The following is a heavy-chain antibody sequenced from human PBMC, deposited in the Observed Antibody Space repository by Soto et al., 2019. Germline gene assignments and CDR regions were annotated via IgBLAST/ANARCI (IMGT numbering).Heavy chain of an antibody. Sequence: GGSLRLSCAASGFTFSSYGMHWVRQAPGKGLEWVAVISYDGSNKYYADSVKGRFTISGDNSKNTLYLQMNSRRAEDTAVYYCAKGEITMVRLPDYWGQGTLVTVSS. J-gene: IGHJ4*02. CDR1: GFTFSSYG. V-gene: IGHV3-30*18. CDR3: AKGEITMVRLPDY. CDR2: ISYDGSNK. D-gene: IGHD3-10*01.